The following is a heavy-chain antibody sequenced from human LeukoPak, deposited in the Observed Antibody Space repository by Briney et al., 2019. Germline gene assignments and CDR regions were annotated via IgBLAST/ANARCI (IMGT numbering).Heavy chain of an antibody. CDR2: ISAYNGNT. D-gene: IGHD1-1*01. CDR1: GYTFTSYG. J-gene: IGHJ6*02. CDR3: TRNDPSTYYYYYGMDV. V-gene: IGHV1-18*01. Sequence: ASVKVSCKASGYTFTSYGISWVRQAPGQGLEWMGWISAYNGNTNYAQKLQGRVTMTTDTSTSTAYMELRSLRSDDTAVYYCTRNDPSTYYYYYGMDVWGQGTTVTVFS.